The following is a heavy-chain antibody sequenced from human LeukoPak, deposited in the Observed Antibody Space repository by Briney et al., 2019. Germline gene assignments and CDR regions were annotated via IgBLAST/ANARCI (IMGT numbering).Heavy chain of an antibody. CDR1: GFTFSNYA. CDR3: AKGRGTRVYNWFDT. D-gene: IGHD1-26*01. J-gene: IGHJ5*02. CDR2: ISYDGNKK. V-gene: IGHV3-30*04. Sequence: GRSLRLSCEASGFTFSNYAMNWVRQAPGKGLEWVAVISYDGNKKYYTDSVRGRFTISRDNSKNTLYLQMNSLRAEDTAVYFCAKGRGTRVYNWFDTWGQGILVTVSS.